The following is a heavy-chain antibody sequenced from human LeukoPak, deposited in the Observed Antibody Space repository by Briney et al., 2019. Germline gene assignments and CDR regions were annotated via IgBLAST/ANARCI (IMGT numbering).Heavy chain of an antibody. CDR3: AKESYSSSWSADY. V-gene: IGHV3-23*01. CDR2: ISDSGGYT. CDR1: GFTFSAYV. Sequence: PGGSLRLSCAASGFTFSAYVMHWVRQAPGKGLQWVAVISDSGGYTQYADSVKGRFTISRDNSKNTLYLQMDSLRAEDTAVYYCAKESYSSSWSADYWGQGTLVTVSS. J-gene: IGHJ4*02. D-gene: IGHD6-13*01.